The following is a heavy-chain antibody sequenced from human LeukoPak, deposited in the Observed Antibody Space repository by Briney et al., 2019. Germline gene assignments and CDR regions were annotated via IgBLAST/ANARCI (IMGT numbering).Heavy chain of an antibody. CDR3: AKDRLSVYYYDSSGYYYFDY. Sequence: GGSLRLSCAASGFTFSSYAMSWVRQAPGKGLEWVSTISGSGGSTYYADSVKGRFTISRDNSKNTLYPQMNSLRAEDTAVYYCAKDRLSVYYYDSSGYYYFDYWGQGTLVTVSP. CDR1: GFTFSSYA. CDR2: ISGSGGST. V-gene: IGHV3-23*01. D-gene: IGHD3-22*01. J-gene: IGHJ4*02.